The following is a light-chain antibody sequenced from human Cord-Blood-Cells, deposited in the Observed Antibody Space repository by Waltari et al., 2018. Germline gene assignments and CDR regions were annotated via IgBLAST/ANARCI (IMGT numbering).Light chain of an antibody. CDR1: LGISSW. CDR2: AAS. Sequence: DIQMTQSPSSVSASVGDRVTITCRARLGISSWLAWYQQKPGKAPKLLIYAASSVQSGVPSRFSGSGSATDFTLTISSLQPEDFATYYCQQANSFPFTFGPGTKVDIK. J-gene: IGKJ3*01. CDR3: QQANSFPFT. V-gene: IGKV1-12*01.